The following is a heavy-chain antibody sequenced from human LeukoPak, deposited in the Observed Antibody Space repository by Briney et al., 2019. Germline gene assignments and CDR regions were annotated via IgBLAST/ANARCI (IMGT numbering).Heavy chain of an antibody. Sequence: GGSLRLSCAASGFTFKTYAMNWVRQVPGKGPERVSSMSGSGSSTDYADSVKGRFTISRDNSKNTLYLQMNSLRAEDTALYYCAKDAQGLVRGGIYFDFWGQGSLVTVSS. CDR1: GFTFKTYA. CDR2: MSGSGSST. CDR3: AKDAQGLVRGGIYFDF. D-gene: IGHD6-19*01. J-gene: IGHJ4*02. V-gene: IGHV3-23*01.